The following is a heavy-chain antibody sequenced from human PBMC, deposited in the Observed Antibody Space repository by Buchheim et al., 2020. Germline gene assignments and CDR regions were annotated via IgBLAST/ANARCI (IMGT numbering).Heavy chain of an antibody. Sequence: EVQLVQSGAEVKKPGESLKISCKGSGYSFTEYWIGWVRQIPGKGLEWMGIIFPRDSDIRHSPSFQGQVTISADKSISTAYLHWSSLKASDTAIYYCVRGKGYCSDTLCYIFDYWGQGTL. CDR3: VRGKGYCSDTLCYIFDY. CDR1: GYSFTEYW. CDR2: IFPRDSDI. V-gene: IGHV5-51*01. D-gene: IGHD2-2*02. J-gene: IGHJ4*02.